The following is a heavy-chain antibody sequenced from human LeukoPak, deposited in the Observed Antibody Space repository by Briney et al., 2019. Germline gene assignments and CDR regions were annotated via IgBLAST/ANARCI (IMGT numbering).Heavy chain of an antibody. J-gene: IGHJ4*02. CDR1: GLTFSTSA. V-gene: IGHV3-30-3*01. Sequence: GGSLRLSCAASGLTFSTSAFHWVRQAPGKGLEWVAMISYDGGNINYADSVKGRFTISRDNSKNTLYPQVNSLRGEDTAMYYCARDPHSGNYELDYWGQGTLVIVSS. CDR2: ISYDGGNI. D-gene: IGHD1-26*01. CDR3: ARDPHSGNYELDY.